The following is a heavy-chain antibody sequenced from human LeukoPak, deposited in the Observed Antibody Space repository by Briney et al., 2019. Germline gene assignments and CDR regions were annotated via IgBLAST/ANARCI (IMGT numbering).Heavy chain of an antibody. D-gene: IGHD5-12*01. CDR1: GGSFSGYY. CDR3: ARGLSDIVATIGAGGEIDY. J-gene: IGHJ4*02. CDR2: INHSGST. Sequence: SETLSLTCAVYGGSFSGYYWSWIRQPPGKGLEWIGEINHSGSTNYNPPLKSRVTISVDTSKNQFSLKLSSVTAADTAVYYCARGLSDIVATIGAGGEIDYWGQGTLVTVSS. V-gene: IGHV4-34*01.